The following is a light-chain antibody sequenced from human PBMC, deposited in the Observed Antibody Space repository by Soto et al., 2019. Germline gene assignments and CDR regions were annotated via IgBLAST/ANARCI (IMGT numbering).Light chain of an antibody. J-gene: IGKJ4*01. Sequence: EIVLTQSPGTLSLSPGERATLSCRASQSVSGTYFAWYQQKSGQTPRLLIYDSSSRATGIPDRFSGSGSGTDFTLTISSLEPEDFALYYCQQYGTSPYTFGGGTKVEIK. CDR1: QSVSGTY. CDR3: QQYGTSPYT. CDR2: DSS. V-gene: IGKV3-20*01.